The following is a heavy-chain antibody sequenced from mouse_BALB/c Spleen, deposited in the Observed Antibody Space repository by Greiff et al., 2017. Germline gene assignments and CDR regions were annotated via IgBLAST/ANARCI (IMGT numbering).Heavy chain of an antibody. CDR1: GYTFTSYV. D-gene: IGHD1-1*01. V-gene: IGHV1-14*01. CDR2: INPYNDGT. CDR3: ARHITTVVATPYYGMDY. J-gene: IGHJ4*01. Sequence: EVKLVESGPELVKPGASVKMSCKASGYTFTSYVMHWVKQKPGQGLEWIGYINPYNDGTKYNEKFKGKATLTSDKSSSTAYMELSSLTSEDSAVYYCARHITTVVATPYYGMDYWGQGTSVTVSS.